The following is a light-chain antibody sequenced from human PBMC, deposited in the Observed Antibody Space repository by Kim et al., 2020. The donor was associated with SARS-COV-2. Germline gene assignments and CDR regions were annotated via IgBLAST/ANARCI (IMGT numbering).Light chain of an antibody. V-gene: IGKV1-39*01. J-gene: IGKJ3*01. CDR3: QQGYRIPLT. CDR1: QSITND. CDR2: AAS. Sequence: ASVGDIVTITCRASQSITNDLSWFQQNPGKAPKLLIYAASSLQSGVPSRFSGTGSGTDFTLTISSLQPEDFATYYCQQGYRIPLTFGPGTKVAIK.